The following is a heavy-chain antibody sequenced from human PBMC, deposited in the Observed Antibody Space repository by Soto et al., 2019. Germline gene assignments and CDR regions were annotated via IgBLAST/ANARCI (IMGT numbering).Heavy chain of an antibody. CDR1: GYKFASYW. D-gene: IGHD2-15*01. V-gene: IGHV5-51*01. J-gene: IGHJ6*02. Sequence: SLKISGKGSGYKFASYWIAWVRELPGKGPEWMGSISPFDSDTSYSPSFQGQVTISGDKSISTAYLHCNSLKASDTAVYYCASRGYRYGLDVCGQGTKVTVSS. CDR3: ASRGYRYGLDV. CDR2: ISPFDSDT.